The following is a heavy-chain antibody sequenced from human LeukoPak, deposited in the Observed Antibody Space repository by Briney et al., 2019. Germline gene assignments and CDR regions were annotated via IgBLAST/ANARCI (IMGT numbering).Heavy chain of an antibody. CDR2: IYYSGST. Sequence: SETLSLTCTVSGGSISSYYWSWIRQPPGKGLEWIGYIYYSGSTNYNPSLKSRVTISVDTSKNQFSLKLSSVTAADTAVYYCARGRWDDAFDIWGQGTMVTVSS. J-gene: IGHJ3*02. V-gene: IGHV4-59*01. CDR1: GGSISSYY. D-gene: IGHD1-26*01. CDR3: ARGRWDDAFDI.